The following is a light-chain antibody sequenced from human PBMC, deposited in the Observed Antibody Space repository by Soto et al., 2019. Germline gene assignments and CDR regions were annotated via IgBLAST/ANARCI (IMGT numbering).Light chain of an antibody. Sequence: EVVLTQSPVTLSLSSGSRATLASRASQSFRGLLAWYQQKPGQAPRLLIYDAYNRATGIPPRFSGSGSGTDFTLTISSLEPEDSAVYYCQQRHMWPITFGQGTRLEIK. CDR3: QQRHMWPIT. CDR2: DAY. V-gene: IGKV3-11*01. J-gene: IGKJ5*01. CDR1: QSFRGL.